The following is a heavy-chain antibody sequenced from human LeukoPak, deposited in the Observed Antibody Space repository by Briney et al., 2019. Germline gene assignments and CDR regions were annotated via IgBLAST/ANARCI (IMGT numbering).Heavy chain of an antibody. CDR3: ARQDYYDSSGYPDY. Sequence: SGPTLVKPTQTLTLTCTFSGFSLSTSGVGVGWIRQPPGKGLEWIGYIYYSGSTNYNPSLKSRVTISADTSKNQFSLKLSSVTAADTAVYYCARQDYYDSSGYPDYWGQGTLVTVSS. D-gene: IGHD3-22*01. J-gene: IGHJ4*02. CDR2: IYYSGST. V-gene: IGHV4-61*05. CDR1: GFSLSTSGVG.